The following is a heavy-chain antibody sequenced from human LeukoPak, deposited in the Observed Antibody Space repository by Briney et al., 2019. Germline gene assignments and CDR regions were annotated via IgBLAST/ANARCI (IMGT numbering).Heavy chain of an antibody. J-gene: IGHJ4*02. CDR1: GGSISSSSYY. D-gene: IGHD6-13*01. CDR3: ARGEGSSIDY. V-gene: IGHV4-39*07. Sequence: SETLSLTCTVSGGSISSSSYYWGWIRQPPGKGLEWIGSIYYSGSTYYNPSLKSRVTTSVDTSKNQFSLKLSSMTAADTAVYYCARGEGSSIDYWGQGTLVTVSS. CDR2: IYYSGST.